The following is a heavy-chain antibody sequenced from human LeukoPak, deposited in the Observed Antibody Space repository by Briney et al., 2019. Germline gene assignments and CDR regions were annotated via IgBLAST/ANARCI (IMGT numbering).Heavy chain of an antibody. CDR2: IYYSGST. J-gene: IGHJ3*02. CDR3: ASGDGVTASIAFDI. D-gene: IGHD2-21*02. Sequence: PSETLSLTCTVSRGSINSYYWSWIRQPPGKGLEWIGYIYYSGSTNYNPSLKSRVTISVDTSKNQFSLKLSSVTAADTAVYYCASGDGVTASIAFDIWGQGTMVTVSS. V-gene: IGHV4-59*01. CDR1: RGSINSYY.